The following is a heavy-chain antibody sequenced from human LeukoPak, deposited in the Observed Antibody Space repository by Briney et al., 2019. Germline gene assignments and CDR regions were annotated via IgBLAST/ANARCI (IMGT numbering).Heavy chain of an antibody. CDR3: VRMAAAYYGMDV. D-gene: IGHD6-13*01. J-gene: IGHJ6*02. V-gene: IGHV3-66*01. CDR2: IYSSGSA. CDR1: GFTFSSYA. Sequence: PGGSLRLSCAVTGFTFSSYAMNWVRQAPGKGLEWVSVIYSSGSAYYADSVKGRFTISRDNSKNTLYLQMNSLRAEDTAVYYCVRMAAAYYGMDVWGQGTTVTVSS.